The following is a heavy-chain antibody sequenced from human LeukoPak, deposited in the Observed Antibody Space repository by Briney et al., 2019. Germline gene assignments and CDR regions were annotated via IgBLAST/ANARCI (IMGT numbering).Heavy chain of an antibody. D-gene: IGHD2-2*01. CDR3: ARICSSTDCLIPD. CDR1: GFTFSRHW. CDR2: INSDASDT. V-gene: IGHV3-74*01. Sequence: PGGSLRLSCAASGFTFSRHWIHWVHQAPGKGLVWISRINSDASDTNYADFVKGRFTISRDNAKNTVYLQINSLRDEDTAVYYCARICSSTDCLIPDWGQGTLVTVSS. J-gene: IGHJ4*02.